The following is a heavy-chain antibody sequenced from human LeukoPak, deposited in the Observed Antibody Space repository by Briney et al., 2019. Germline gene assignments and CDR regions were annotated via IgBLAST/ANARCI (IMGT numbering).Heavy chain of an antibody. V-gene: IGHV3-23*01. CDR1: GFTFSSYS. J-gene: IGHJ4*02. D-gene: IGHD5-12*01. Sequence: GGSLRLSCAASGFTFSSYSMNWVRQAPGKGLKWVSSISGSGGSTDYADSVKGRFTISRDNSKKTLYLQMNSLRAEDTAVYYCARALYSGYDIFDYWGQGTLVTVSS. CDR3: ARALYSGYDIFDY. CDR2: ISGSGGST.